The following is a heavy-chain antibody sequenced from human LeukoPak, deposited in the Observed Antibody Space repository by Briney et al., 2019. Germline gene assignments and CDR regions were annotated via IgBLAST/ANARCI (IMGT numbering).Heavy chain of an antibody. CDR3: AKGGYFAFDI. CDR1: GFTFSAYD. Sequence: GGSLRLSCAASGFTFSAYDMQWVRQAPGKGPEWVSGISRSGSTYYRDSVKGRFTISRDNYKNTLYLQMNSLRAEDTAVYYCAKGGYFAFDIWGQGTMVTVSS. V-gene: IGHV3-23*01. J-gene: IGHJ3*02. D-gene: IGHD2-2*03. CDR2: ISRSGST.